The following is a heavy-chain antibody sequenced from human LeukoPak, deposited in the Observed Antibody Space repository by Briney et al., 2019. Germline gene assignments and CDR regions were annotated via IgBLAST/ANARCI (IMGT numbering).Heavy chain of an antibody. CDR2: THSDGRST. V-gene: IGHV3-74*01. CDR3: ARDRPGNTAIDY. J-gene: IGHJ4*02. Sequence: GGSLRLSCAASGFTFSTYWMHWVRQAPGKGLVWVSRTHSDGRSTSYADSVNGRFTISRDNAKNTLYLQMNSLRAEDTAVYYCARDRPGNTAIDYWGQGTLVTVSS. D-gene: IGHD5-18*01. CDR1: GFTFSTYW.